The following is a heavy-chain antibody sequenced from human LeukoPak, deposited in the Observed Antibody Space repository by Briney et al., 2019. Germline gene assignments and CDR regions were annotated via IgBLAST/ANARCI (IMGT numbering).Heavy chain of an antibody. CDR3: ARVVDFDWLLMDYYYYYMDV. D-gene: IGHD3-9*01. Sequence: GGSLRLSCAASGFTFNTYNMNWVRQAPGQGLEWVSSITSSSSYIYYADSVKGRFTISRDNAKNSLYLQMNSLRAEDTAVYYCARVVDFDWLLMDYYYYYMDVWGKGTTVTISS. V-gene: IGHV3-21*01. CDR2: ITSSSSYI. J-gene: IGHJ6*03. CDR1: GFTFNTYN.